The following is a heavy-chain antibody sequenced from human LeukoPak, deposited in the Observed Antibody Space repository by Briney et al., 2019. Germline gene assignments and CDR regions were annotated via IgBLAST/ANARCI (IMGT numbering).Heavy chain of an antibody. CDR1: GVTFSSYV. CDR2: ISGSGGST. D-gene: IGHD5-18*01. J-gene: IGHJ4*02. Sequence: GGSLRLSCEASGVTFSSYVMSWVRQAPGKGLEWVSAISGSGGSTYYADSVKGRFTISRDNSKNTLYLQMNSLRAEDTAVYYCASTAMVTWGSFDYWGQGTLVTVSS. V-gene: IGHV3-23*01. CDR3: ASTAMVTWGSFDY.